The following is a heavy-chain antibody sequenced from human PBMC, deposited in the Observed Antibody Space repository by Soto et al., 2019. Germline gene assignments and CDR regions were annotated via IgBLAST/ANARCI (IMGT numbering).Heavy chain of an antibody. Sequence: PGEALKISCKGSGYSFTKYWIAWVRQMPGKSLEWMGIIYPGDSDTRYSPSFQGQVTISADKSINTAYLQWSSLEASDTAMYYCARRGDSSGYMDYWGQGILVTVSS. CDR3: ARRGDSSGYMDY. CDR1: GYSFTKYW. J-gene: IGHJ4*02. CDR2: IYPGDSDT. V-gene: IGHV5-51*01. D-gene: IGHD3-22*01.